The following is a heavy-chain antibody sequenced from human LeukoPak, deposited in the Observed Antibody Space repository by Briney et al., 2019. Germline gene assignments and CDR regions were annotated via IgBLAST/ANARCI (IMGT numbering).Heavy chain of an antibody. V-gene: IGHV3-48*03. J-gene: IGHJ4*02. Sequence: PGGSLRLSCAASGFTFSSYEMNWVRQAPGKGLEWVSYISSSGSTIYYADSVKGRFTISRDNAKNSLYLQMNSLRAEDTAVYYCARGGGVYYDSSGRGIFDYWGQGTLVTVSS. CDR2: ISSSGSTI. CDR1: GFTFSSYE. D-gene: IGHD3-22*01. CDR3: ARGGGVYYDSSGRGIFDY.